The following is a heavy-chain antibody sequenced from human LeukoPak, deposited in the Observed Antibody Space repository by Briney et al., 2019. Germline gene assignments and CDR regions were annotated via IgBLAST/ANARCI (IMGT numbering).Heavy chain of an antibody. Sequence: PGGSLRLSCAASGFTFSSYAMSWVRQAPGKGLEWVSAISGSGGSTYYADSVKGRFTISRDNSKNTLYLQMNSLRAEDTAVYYCAKDPVPGIAVAGYFDYWGQGTPVAVSS. J-gene: IGHJ4*02. V-gene: IGHV3-23*01. CDR2: ISGSGGST. CDR1: GFTFSSYA. CDR3: AKDPVPGIAVAGYFDY. D-gene: IGHD6-19*01.